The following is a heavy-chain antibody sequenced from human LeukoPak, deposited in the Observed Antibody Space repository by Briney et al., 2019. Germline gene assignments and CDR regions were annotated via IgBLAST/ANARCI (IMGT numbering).Heavy chain of an antibody. CDR3: ARINVPPPVGSKELRYFDWQYYFDY. CDR1: GYTFTSYD. CDR2: MNPNSGNT. Sequence: ASVKVSCKASGYTFTSYDINWVRQATGQGLEWMGWMNPNSGNTGYAQKFQGRGTMTRNTSISTAYMELSRLRSEDTAVYYCARINVPPPVGSKELRYFDWQYYFDYWGQGTLVTVSS. D-gene: IGHD3-9*01. J-gene: IGHJ4*02. V-gene: IGHV1-8*01.